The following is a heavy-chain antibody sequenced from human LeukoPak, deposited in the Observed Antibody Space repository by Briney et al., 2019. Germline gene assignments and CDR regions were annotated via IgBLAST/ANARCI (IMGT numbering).Heavy chain of an antibody. CDR3: ARDSVAVEYIDAFDI. J-gene: IGHJ3*02. CDR1: GGSISSYY. CDR2: IYYSGST. D-gene: IGHD6-19*01. V-gene: IGHV4-59*01. Sequence: KPSETLSLTCTVSGGSISSYYWSWIQQPPGKGLEWIGYIYYSGSTNYNPSLKSRVTISVDTSKNQFSLKLSSVTAADTAVYYCARDSVAVEYIDAFDIWGQGTMVTVSS.